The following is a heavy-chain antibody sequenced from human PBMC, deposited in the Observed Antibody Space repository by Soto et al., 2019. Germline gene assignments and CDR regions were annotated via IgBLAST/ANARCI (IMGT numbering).Heavy chain of an antibody. J-gene: IGHJ3*01. CDR3: ARGLGYDSNGRFLAAFDV. CDR1: GASLSSGGYY. V-gene: IGHV4-31*03. Sequence: QVQLQESGPGLAKPSQTLSLTCTVSGASLSSGGYYWTWIRQVPGKALEWIGSIFHTGTTFYNPSLKSRVVMSIEKSDNQFSLKLRSVTAADTAVYYCARGLGYDSNGRFLAAFDVWGQGTMVTVSS. D-gene: IGHD3-22*01. CDR2: IFHTGTT.